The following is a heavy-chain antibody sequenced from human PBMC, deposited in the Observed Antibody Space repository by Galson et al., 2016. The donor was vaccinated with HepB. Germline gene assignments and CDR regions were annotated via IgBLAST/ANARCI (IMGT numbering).Heavy chain of an antibody. CDR2: INSTSSYI. V-gene: IGHV3-21*01. Sequence: SLRLSCAASGFAFSNYNMNWVRQAPGKGLEWVSSINSTSSYIYYADSLKGRFTISRDNAKNSLYLQMNSLRAEDTAVYYCARFHDSFDIWGQGTKVTVST. CDR1: GFAFSNYN. J-gene: IGHJ3*02. CDR3: ARFHDSFDI.